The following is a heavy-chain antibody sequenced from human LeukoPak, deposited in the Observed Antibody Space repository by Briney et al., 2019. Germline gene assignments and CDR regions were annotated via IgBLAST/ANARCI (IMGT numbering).Heavy chain of an antibody. J-gene: IGHJ5*02. D-gene: IGHD2-8*01. V-gene: IGHV3-48*03. CDR3: ARDSQPYCSNGICYTKYNWFDP. CDR1: GFTFSTYE. CDR2: ISDSGSTI. Sequence: GGSLRLSCAASGFTFSTYEMNWVRQAPGKGLEWVSYISDSGSTIYYADSVKGRFTSSRDNAKNSLFLQMNSLRAEDTAAYYCARDSQPYCSNGICYTKYNWFDPWGQGTLVTVSS.